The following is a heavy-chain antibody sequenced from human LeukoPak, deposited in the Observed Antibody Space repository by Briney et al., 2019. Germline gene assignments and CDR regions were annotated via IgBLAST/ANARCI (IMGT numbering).Heavy chain of an antibody. CDR3: ARSGSWGSWYFDL. Sequence: SQTLSLTCAISGDSVSTNSAAWNWIRQSPSRGLEWLGRANYRSSWYNDYAVSVKSRITINPDTSKNQFSLQLNSVTPEDTAVYYCARSGSWGSWYFDLWGRGTLVTVSS. D-gene: IGHD1-26*01. V-gene: IGHV6-1*01. CDR1: GDSVSTNSAA. J-gene: IGHJ2*01. CDR2: ANYRSSWYN.